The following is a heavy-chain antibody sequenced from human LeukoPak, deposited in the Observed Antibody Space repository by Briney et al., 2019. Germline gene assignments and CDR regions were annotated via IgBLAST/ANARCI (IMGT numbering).Heavy chain of an antibody. Sequence: ASVKVSCMASGYTFTGYYMHWVRQAPGQGLEWMGLINPNIGGTNYAQKFQGRVTITRYTSISTAYMELSRLRSDDTAVYYCAREYSSRSSNLYGVLGYWGQGTLVTVSS. D-gene: IGHD6-13*01. V-gene: IGHV1-2*02. CDR1: GYTFTGYY. CDR3: AREYSSRSSNLYGVLGY. J-gene: IGHJ4*02. CDR2: INPNIGGT.